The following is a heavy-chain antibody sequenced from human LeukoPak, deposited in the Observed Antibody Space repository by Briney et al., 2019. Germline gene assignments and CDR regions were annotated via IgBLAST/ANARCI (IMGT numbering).Heavy chain of an antibody. D-gene: IGHD6-13*01. J-gene: IGHJ3*02. CDR3: ASSPVGYSSSWYREGAFDI. V-gene: IGHV4-61*08. CDR1: GGSISSGGYY. CDR2: IYYSGST. Sequence: SETLSLTCSVSGGSISSGGYYWSWIRQPPVGGLDWFGYIYYSGSTNYNPSLKSRVTISVDTSKNQFSLKLSSVTAADTAVYYCASSPVGYSSSWYREGAFDIWGQGTMVTVSS.